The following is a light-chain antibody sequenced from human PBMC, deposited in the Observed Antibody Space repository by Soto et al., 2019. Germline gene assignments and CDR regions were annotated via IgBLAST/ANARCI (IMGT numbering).Light chain of an antibody. CDR2: LAS. V-gene: IGKV1-39*01. Sequence: DIQMTQSPSSLSASVGDRVTITCRASQSISNYLNWYQQRPGKAPKLLIYLASSLSSGVSSKFSGSGSGTDFTLTISVLQPEDSATYYCQQTYKTPLTFGQGTKVEIK. CDR3: QQTYKTPLT. J-gene: IGKJ1*01. CDR1: QSISNY.